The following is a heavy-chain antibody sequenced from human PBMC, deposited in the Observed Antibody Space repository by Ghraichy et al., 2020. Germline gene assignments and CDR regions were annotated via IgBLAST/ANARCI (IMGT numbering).Heavy chain of an antibody. V-gene: IGHV4-59*01. J-gene: IGHJ2*01. CDR3: ASGRWYFDL. Sequence: ESLNISCTVSGDSISSYYWSWIRQPPGKGLEWIGYSYYNGSTNYNPSLKSRVTISIDTSKNQFSLKLNSVTAADTAVYYCASGRWYFDLWGRGTLVTVSS. CDR2: SYYNGST. CDR1: GDSISSYY.